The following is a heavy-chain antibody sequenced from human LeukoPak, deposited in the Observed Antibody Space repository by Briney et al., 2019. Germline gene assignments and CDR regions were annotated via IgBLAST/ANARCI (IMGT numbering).Heavy chain of an antibody. CDR3: SREGKEGDKRGFVT. CDR1: GFTFSDYI. J-gene: IGHJ3*02. CDR2: IRRKGQGYTT. Sequence: GGSLRLSCAASGFTFSDYILDWVRQAPGKGLEWVGRIRRKGQGYTTEYAASVKGRFTISRDDSQSSLYLHMNSLQTEDTAGYHFSREGKEGDKRGFVTCGQGKKVTV. D-gene: IGHD2-21*01. V-gene: IGHV3-72*01.